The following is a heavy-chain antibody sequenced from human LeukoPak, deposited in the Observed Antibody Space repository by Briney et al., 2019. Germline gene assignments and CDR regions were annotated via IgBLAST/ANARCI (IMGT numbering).Heavy chain of an antibody. CDR1: GGSISSYY. Sequence: TSETLSLTCTVSGGSISSYYWSWIRQPPGKGLEWIGYIYYSGSTNYNPSLKSRVTISVDTSKNQFSLKLSSVTAADTAVYYCARDHPYGDYVPYYYYGMDVWGQGTTVTVSS. CDR2: IYYSGST. J-gene: IGHJ6*02. D-gene: IGHD4-17*01. V-gene: IGHV4-59*01. CDR3: ARDHPYGDYVPYYYYGMDV.